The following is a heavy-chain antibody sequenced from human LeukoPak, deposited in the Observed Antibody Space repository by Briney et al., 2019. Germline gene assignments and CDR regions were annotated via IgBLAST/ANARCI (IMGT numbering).Heavy chain of an antibody. CDR3: AREASSGWYFPDY. J-gene: IGHJ4*02. CDR1: GFTFSDYY. V-gene: IGHV3-11*04. Sequence: GGSLRLSCAASGFTFSDYYMSWIRQAPGKGLEWVSYISSSGSTIYYADFVKGRFTISRDNAKSSLYLQMNSLRAEDTAVYYCAREASSGWYFPDYWGQGTLVTVSS. D-gene: IGHD6-19*01. CDR2: ISSSGSTI.